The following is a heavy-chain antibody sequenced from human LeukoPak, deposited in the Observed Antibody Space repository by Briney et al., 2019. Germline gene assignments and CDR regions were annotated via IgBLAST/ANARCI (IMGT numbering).Heavy chain of an antibody. CDR2: ISGGGAST. CDR3: AKDTSIGRYCTNGVCSPFDY. Sequence: GGSLRLSCAASGFTFSNYAMSWVRQAPGKGLAWVSTISGGGASTYYADSVKGRFTISRDTSMNTLYPQMNSLRAEDTAVYYCAKDTSIGRYCTNGVCSPFDYWGQGTLVTVSS. CDR1: GFTFSNYA. J-gene: IGHJ4*02. D-gene: IGHD2-8*01. V-gene: IGHV3-23*01.